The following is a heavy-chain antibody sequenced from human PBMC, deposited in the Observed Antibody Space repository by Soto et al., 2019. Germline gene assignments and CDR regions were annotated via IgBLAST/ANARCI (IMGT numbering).Heavy chain of an antibody. CDR1: GYTFTIYA. CDR2: INAGNGNT. V-gene: IGHV1-3*01. D-gene: IGHD3-10*01. Sequence: GASVKVSCKASGYTFTIYAMHWVRQAPGQRLEWMGWINAGNGNTKYSQKFQGRVTITRDTSASTAYMELSSLRSEDTAVYYCARVGTMVRGVKSPADDNYYYYMDVWGKGTTVTVSS. CDR3: ARVGTMVRGVKSPADDNYYYYMDV. J-gene: IGHJ6*03.